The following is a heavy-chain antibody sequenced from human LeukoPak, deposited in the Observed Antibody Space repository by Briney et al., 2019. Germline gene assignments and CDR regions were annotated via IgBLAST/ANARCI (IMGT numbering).Heavy chain of an antibody. CDR3: ARGPGYSGYDY. CDR1: GGSFSGYY. D-gene: IGHD5-12*01. CDR2: INHSGST. Sequence: PSETRSLTCAVYGGSFSGYYWSWIRQPPGKGLEWIGEINHSGSTNYNPSLKSRVTISVDTSKNQFSLKLSSVTAADTAVYYCARGPGYSGYDYWGQGTLVTVSS. J-gene: IGHJ4*02. V-gene: IGHV4-34*01.